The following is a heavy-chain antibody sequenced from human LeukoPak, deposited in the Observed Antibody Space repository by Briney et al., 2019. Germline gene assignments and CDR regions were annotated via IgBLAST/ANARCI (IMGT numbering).Heavy chain of an antibody. CDR3: ARDRFYVPDY. D-gene: IGHD2/OR15-2a*01. Sequence: GGSLRLSCAASGFTFSTYSMHWVRQAPGKGLVWVSLINSDGSSTTYADSVKGRFTISRDNARNTLYLQVNSLRAEDTAVYFCARDRFYVPDYWGQGTLVTVSS. J-gene: IGHJ4*02. CDR1: GFTFSTYS. CDR2: INSDGSST. V-gene: IGHV3-74*01.